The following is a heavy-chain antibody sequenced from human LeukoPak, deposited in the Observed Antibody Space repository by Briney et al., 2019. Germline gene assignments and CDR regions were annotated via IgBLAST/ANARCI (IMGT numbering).Heavy chain of an antibody. CDR1: GFTFSSYS. D-gene: IGHD2-2*02. Sequence: PGGPLRLSCAASGFTFSSYSMNWVRQAPGKGLEWVSSISSSSSYIYYTDSVKGRFTISRDNAKNSLYLQMNSLRAEDTAVYYCARSCSSTSCYSDYWGQGTLVTVSS. J-gene: IGHJ4*02. V-gene: IGHV3-21*01. CDR2: ISSSSSYI. CDR3: ARSCSSTSCYSDY.